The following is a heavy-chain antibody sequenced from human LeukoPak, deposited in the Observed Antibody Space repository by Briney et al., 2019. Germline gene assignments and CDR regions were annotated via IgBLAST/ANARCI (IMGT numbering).Heavy chain of an antibody. Sequence: SVKVSCKASGGTFSSYAISWVRQAPGQGLEWMGGITPIFGTANYAQKFQGRVTITADESTSTAYMELSSLRSEDTAVYYCARAAARPPSYYYYGMDVWGQGTTVTVSS. CDR1: GGTFSSYA. D-gene: IGHD6-6*01. V-gene: IGHV1-69*13. J-gene: IGHJ6*02. CDR2: ITPIFGTA. CDR3: ARAAARPPSYYYYGMDV.